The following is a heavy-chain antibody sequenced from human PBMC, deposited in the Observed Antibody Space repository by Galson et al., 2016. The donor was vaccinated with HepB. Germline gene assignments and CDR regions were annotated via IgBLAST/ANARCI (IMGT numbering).Heavy chain of an antibody. Sequence: SLRLSCAASGFTFSRYTMNWVRRAPGKGLEWVSSISTSSTYIYYADSMKGRFTISRDNAKKSLYLQMSSLRADDTAIYYCARESSGYDYDFDLCGQGTMVTVSS. CDR1: GFTFSRYT. CDR2: ISTSSTYI. V-gene: IGHV3-21*01. CDR3: ARESSGYDYDFDL. D-gene: IGHD5-12*01. J-gene: IGHJ3*01.